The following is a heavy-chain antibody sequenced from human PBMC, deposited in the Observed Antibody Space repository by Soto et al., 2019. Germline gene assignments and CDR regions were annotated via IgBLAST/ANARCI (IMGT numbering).Heavy chain of an antibody. D-gene: IGHD1-26*01. CDR2: ISNDGSNK. V-gene: IGHV3-30*04. CDR3: ERNWEGLGI. Sequence: QVQLVESGGGVVQPGRSLRLSCAASGFTFSTYTMYWVRQAPGKGLEWVAVISNDGSNKYYADSVKGRFTISRDNSKNTVYLQMNSLRFEDTAVYYCERNWEGLGIWGQGTMVTVSS. CDR1: GFTFSTYT. J-gene: IGHJ3*02.